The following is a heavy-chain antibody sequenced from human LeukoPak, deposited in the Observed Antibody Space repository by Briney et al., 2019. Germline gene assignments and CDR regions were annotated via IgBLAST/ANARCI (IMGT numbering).Heavy chain of an antibody. D-gene: IGHD2-21*02. CDR3: ATPPYCGGDCSQYFQH. Sequence: TGGSLRLSCAASGFTFSDYYMSWIRQAPGKGLEWVSYISSSGSTIYYADSVKGRFTISRDNSKNTLYLQMNSLRAEDTAVYYCATPPYCGGDCSQYFQHWGQGTLVTVSS. CDR1: GFTFSDYY. J-gene: IGHJ1*01. V-gene: IGHV3-11*01. CDR2: ISSSGSTI.